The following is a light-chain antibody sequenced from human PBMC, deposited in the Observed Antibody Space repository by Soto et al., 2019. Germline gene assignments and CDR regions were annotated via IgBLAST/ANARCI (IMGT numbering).Light chain of an antibody. J-gene: IGKJ1*01. CDR2: PAP. CDR1: QDISNS. V-gene: IGKV1-17*03. Sequence: DIQMTQSPSAMSASVRDRVTITCRASQDISNSLAWLQQRPGKVPKRLIYPAPSLQSGVPSRFSGSRSGTEFTLTISSLQPEDFATYYCLQHKTFPWTFGQGTKVEIK. CDR3: LQHKTFPWT.